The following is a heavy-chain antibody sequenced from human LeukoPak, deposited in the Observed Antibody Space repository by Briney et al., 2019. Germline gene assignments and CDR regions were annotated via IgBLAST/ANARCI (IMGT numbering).Heavy chain of an antibody. CDR1: GFTFSSYA. D-gene: IGHD3-9*01. V-gene: IGHV3-23*01. Sequence: PGGSLRLSCAASGFTFSSYAMSWVRQAPAKGLEWVSAISGSGGSTYYADSVKGRFTISRDNSKNTLYLQMNSLRAEDTAVYYCAKEIRGYDILTGYYYYYGMDVWGQGTTVTVSS. CDR3: AKEIRGYDILTGYYYYYGMDV. J-gene: IGHJ6*02. CDR2: ISGSGGST.